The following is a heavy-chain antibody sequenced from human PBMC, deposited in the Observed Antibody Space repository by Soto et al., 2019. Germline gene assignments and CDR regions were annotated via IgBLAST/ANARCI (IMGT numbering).Heavy chain of an antibody. V-gene: IGHV4-59*01. J-gene: IGHJ5*02. Sequence: KTSETLSLTCTVSGGSISSYYWSWIRQPPGKGLEWIGYIYYSGSTNYNPSLKSRVTISVDTSKNQFSLKLSSVTAADTAVYYCAREGRVVGPWGQGTLVTVSS. CDR2: IYYSGST. CDR1: GGSISSYY. CDR3: AREGRVVGP. D-gene: IGHD2-2*01.